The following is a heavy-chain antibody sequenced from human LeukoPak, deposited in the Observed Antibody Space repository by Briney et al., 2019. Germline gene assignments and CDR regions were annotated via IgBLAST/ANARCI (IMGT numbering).Heavy chain of an antibody. CDR1: GGPLSGFY. J-gene: IGHJ6*02. CDR3: ARGTVVVAEIYYYGMDV. V-gene: IGHV4-34*01. D-gene: IGHD2-15*01. Sequence: SETPSLTCAVYGGPLSGFYWSWSRQPPRKGQELNGEIKHSGSTNYNPSLKRRVTISVDTSKNQFSLKLRSVTAADTAVYYCARGTVVVAEIYYYGMDVGAQGTTVSV. CDR2: IKHSGST.